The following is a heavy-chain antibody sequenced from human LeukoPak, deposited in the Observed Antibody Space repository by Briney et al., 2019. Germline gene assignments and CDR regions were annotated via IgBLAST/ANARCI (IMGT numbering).Heavy chain of an antibody. D-gene: IGHD3-10*01. CDR1: GGSISSYY. V-gene: IGHV4-59*01. CDR2: IYYGGST. Sequence: SETLTLTCTVSGGSISSYYWSWLRQPPGKGLEWIGFIYYGGSTNYNPSLKSRVTISVDTSKNHFSLKLSSVTAADTAVYYCASGTLLDYWGQGTLVTVSS. CDR3: ASGTLLDY. J-gene: IGHJ4*02.